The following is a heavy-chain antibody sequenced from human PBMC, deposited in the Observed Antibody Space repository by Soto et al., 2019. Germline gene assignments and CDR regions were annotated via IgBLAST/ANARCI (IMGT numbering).Heavy chain of an antibody. V-gene: IGHV3-74*03. CDR1: RCPFSSYS. Sequence: GSLSINGVSPRCPFSSYSLPWIRQVPGKGLMWVSQIGSDGRHTTYADSVKGRFTISRDNARNTLYFQMNSLRAYDTAIYYWVRDYDSSGFSSGHWGQGTLVTVSA. D-gene: IGHD3-22*01. J-gene: IGHJ1*01. CDR2: IGSDGRHT. CDR3: VRDYDSSGFSSGH.